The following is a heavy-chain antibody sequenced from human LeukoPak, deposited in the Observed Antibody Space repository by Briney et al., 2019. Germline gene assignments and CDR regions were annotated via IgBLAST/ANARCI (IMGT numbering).Heavy chain of an antibody. CDR3: ARVIGSLGYYYYGMDV. CDR1: GGTFSSYA. V-gene: IGHV1-69*13. CDR2: IIPIFGTA. J-gene: IGHJ6*02. D-gene: IGHD3-10*01. Sequence: SVKVSCKASGGTFSSYAISWVRQAPGQGLEWMGGIIPIFGTANYAQKFQGRVTITADESTSTAYMELSSLRSEDTAVYYCARVIGSLGYYYYGMDVWGQGTTVTVSS.